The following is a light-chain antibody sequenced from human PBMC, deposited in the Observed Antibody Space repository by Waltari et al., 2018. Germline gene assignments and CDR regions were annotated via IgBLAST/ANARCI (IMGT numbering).Light chain of an antibody. V-gene: IGKV1-39*01. CDR3: QQTYNAPLT. CDR2: VAS. CDR1: QSVIYY. Sequence: DVQMTQSPPSLSASVGDTVTISCRASQSVIYYLNWYQQKTGQAPKLLIFVASSLQSGVPSRFSGSGSGTDFTLTITNLQPEDFATYLCQQTYNAPLTFGGGTKVEIK. J-gene: IGKJ4*01.